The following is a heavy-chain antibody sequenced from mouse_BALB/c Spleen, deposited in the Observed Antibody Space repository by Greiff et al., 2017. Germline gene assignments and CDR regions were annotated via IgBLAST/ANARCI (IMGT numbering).Heavy chain of an antibody. CDR1: GYSITSDYA. V-gene: IGHV3-2*02. D-gene: IGHD2-4*01. CDR3: ARGIYFDYGGSWFAY. J-gene: IGHJ3*01. CDR2: ISYSGST. Sequence: ESGPGLVKPSQSLSLTCTVTGYSITSDYAWNWIRQVPGNKLEWMGYISYSGSTSYNPSLKSRISITRDTSKNQFFLQLNSVTTEDTATWYCARGIYFDYGGSWFAYWGQGTLVTVSA.